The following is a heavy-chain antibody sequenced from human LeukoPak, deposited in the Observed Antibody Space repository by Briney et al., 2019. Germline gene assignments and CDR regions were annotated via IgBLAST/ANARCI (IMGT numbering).Heavy chain of an antibody. V-gene: IGHV3-23*01. CDR1: GFTFSSYA. J-gene: IGHJ3*02. Sequence: GGSLRLSCAASGFTFSSYATSWVRQAPGKGLEWVSAISGSGGSTYYADSVKGRLTISRDNSKNTLYLQMNSLRAEDTAVYYCAKDRRNSYGDDAFDIWGQGTMVTVSS. D-gene: IGHD5-18*01. CDR2: ISGSGGST. CDR3: AKDRRNSYGDDAFDI.